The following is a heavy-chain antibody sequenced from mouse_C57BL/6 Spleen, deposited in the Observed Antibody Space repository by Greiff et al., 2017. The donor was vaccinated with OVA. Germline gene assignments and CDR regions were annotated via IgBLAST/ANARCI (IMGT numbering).Heavy chain of an antibody. V-gene: IGHV1-69*01. D-gene: IGHD2-4*01. CDR3: AIYDYDGFAY. J-gene: IGHJ3*01. CDR2: IDPSDSYT. CDR1: GYTFTSYW. Sequence: QVQLQQPGAELVMPGASVKLSCKASGYTFTSYWMHWVKQRPGQGLEWIGEIDPSDSYTNYNQKFKGKSTLTVDKSSSTAYMQLSSLTSEDSAVYYCAIYDYDGFAYWGKGTLVTVSA.